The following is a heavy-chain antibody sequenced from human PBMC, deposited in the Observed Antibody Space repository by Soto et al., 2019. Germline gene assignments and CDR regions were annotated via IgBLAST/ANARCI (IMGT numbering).Heavy chain of an antibody. J-gene: IGHJ3*02. Sequence: KAGGSLRLSCAASGFTFTRFSMNWVRQAPGKGLEWVSSISSTTNYIYYGDSMKGRFTISRDNAKNSLYLEMNSLRAEDTAVYYCASQLAYDAFDIWGQGTMVTVSS. D-gene: IGHD6-6*01. CDR3: ASQLAYDAFDI. CDR2: ISSTTNYI. CDR1: GFTFTRFS. V-gene: IGHV3-21*06.